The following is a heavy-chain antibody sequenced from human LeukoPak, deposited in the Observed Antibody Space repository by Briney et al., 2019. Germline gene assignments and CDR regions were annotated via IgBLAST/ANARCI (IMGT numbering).Heavy chain of an antibody. J-gene: IGHJ4*02. CDR3: ARALQRAAPFDY. CDR2: ISSSSSYI. CDR1: GASISSGGYS. Sequence: LSLTCVVSGASISSGGYSWSWVRQAPEKGLEWVSSISSSSSYIYYADSVKGRFTISRDNAKNSLYLQMNSLRAEDTAVYYCARALQRAAPFDYWGQGTLVTVSS. V-gene: IGHV3-21*01.